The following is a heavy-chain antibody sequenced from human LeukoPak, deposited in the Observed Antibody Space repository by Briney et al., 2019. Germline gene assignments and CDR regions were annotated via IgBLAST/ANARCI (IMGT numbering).Heavy chain of an antibody. J-gene: IGHJ4*02. V-gene: IGHV1-69*04. CDR2: IIPILGIA. D-gene: IGHD4-11*01. Sequence: ASVKVSCKASGGTSSSYAISWVRQAPGQGLEWMGRIIPILGIANYAQKFQGRVTITADKSTSTAYMELSSLRSEDTAVYYCARVSATVTTPFDYWGQGTLVTVSS. CDR1: GGTSSSYA. CDR3: ARVSATVTTPFDY.